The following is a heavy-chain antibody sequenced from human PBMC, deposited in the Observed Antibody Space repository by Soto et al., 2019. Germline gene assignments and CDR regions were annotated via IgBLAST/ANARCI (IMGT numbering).Heavy chain of an antibody. Sequence: PSETLSLTCTVSNGSVSGYYWSWIRQSPGKGLEWIGYIYYSGYTNYNPSLKSRVTISVDTSKNQFSLRLTSVTAADTAIYYCARHIGPNWFGPWGQGTLVTVSS. D-gene: IGHD2-15*01. V-gene: IGHV4-59*08. CDR1: NGSVSGYY. CDR2: IYYSGYT. J-gene: IGHJ5*02. CDR3: ARHIGPNWFGP.